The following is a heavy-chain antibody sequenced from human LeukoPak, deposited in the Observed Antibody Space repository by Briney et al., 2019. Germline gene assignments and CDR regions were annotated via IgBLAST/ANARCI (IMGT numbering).Heavy chain of an antibody. CDR2: ISGSGGST. CDR3: AKASWGYYFDY. V-gene: IGHV3-23*01. Sequence: GGSLTLSCAASGFTFSSSAMTWVRQAPGKGLEWVSAISGSGGSTYYADSVKGRFTISRDNSKNTLYLQMNSLRAEDTAVYYCAKASWGYYFDYWGQGTLVTVSS. CDR1: GFTFSSSA. D-gene: IGHD7-27*01. J-gene: IGHJ4*02.